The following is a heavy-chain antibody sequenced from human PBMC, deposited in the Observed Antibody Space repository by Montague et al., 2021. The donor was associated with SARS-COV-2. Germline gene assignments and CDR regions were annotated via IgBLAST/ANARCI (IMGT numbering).Heavy chain of an antibody. CDR2: ISGAGTTI. D-gene: IGHD2-8*02. V-gene: IGHV3-48*03. Sequence: SLRLSCAAPGFTFSYFEMNWVRQAPGKGLEWIADISGAGTTIYYADSVKGRFTISRDNAKNSLYLQMNSLRAEDTAVYYCARDLVVTDGISDYWGQGTLVTVSS. CDR3: ARDLVVTDGISDY. J-gene: IGHJ4*02. CDR1: GFTFSYFE.